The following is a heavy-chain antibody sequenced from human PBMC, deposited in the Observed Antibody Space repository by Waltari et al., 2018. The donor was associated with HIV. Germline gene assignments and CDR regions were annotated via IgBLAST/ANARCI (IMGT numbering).Heavy chain of an antibody. V-gene: IGHV7-4-1*01. D-gene: IGHD2-15*01. J-gene: IGHJ4*02. CDR1: EKAFRGSV. Sequence: QVQPQHSPSQFKKRGRSVKISCKSYEKAFRGSVINCVRQAPGQGLEWIGLIDTKTGSPTYAQVFSGLLILSLDTSVTTSYLQIRALKTNDTATYYCAEGYGAFDFDYWGQGTLITVSP. CDR3: AEGYGAFDFDY. CDR2: IDTKTGSP.